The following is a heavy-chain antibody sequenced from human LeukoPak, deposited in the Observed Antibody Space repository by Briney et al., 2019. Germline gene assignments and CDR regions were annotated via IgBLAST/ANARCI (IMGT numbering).Heavy chain of an antibody. J-gene: IGHJ4*02. CDR3: ARKRGVVGATRFDY. Sequence: GGCLRLSCAASGFTFSSYSMNWVRQAPGKGLEWVSSISSSSSYIYYADSVKGRFTISRDNAKNSLYLQMNSLRAEDTALYYCARKRGVVGATRFDYWGQGTLVTVSS. V-gene: IGHV3-21*04. D-gene: IGHD1-26*01. CDR1: GFTFSSYS. CDR2: ISSSSSYI.